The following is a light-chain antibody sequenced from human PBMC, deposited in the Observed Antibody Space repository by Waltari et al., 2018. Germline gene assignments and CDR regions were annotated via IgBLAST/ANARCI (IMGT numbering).Light chain of an antibody. CDR2: ETS. CDR1: QSGRKY. Sequence: CRAKQSGRKYLAWYQQKPGQAPRLLSYETSIRATGVPDRFSGSGFGTDFSLTISSLDPEDFAVYFCQKYDRLPATFGQGTRVEIK. V-gene: IGKV3-20*01. J-gene: IGKJ1*01. CDR3: QKYDRLPAT.